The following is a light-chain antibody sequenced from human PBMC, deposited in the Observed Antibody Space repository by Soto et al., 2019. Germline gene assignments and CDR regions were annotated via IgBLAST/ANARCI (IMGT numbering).Light chain of an antibody. CDR2: GNS. V-gene: IGLV1-40*01. J-gene: IGLJ2*01. CDR1: SSNIGAGYD. Sequence: QPVLTQSPSVSGAPGQRVTISCTGSSSNIGAGYDVHWYQQLPGTAPKLLIYGNSNRPSGVPDRFSGSTSGTSASLAITGLQAEDEADYYCQSYDVSLSGSRIFGGGTQLTVL. CDR3: QSYDVSLSGSRI.